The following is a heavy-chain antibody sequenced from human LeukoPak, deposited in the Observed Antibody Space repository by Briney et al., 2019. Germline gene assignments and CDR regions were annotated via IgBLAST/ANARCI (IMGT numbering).Heavy chain of an antibody. CDR1: GDSIGGYY. D-gene: IGHD1-26*01. CDR2: VYYSGST. Sequence: PSETLSLTCTVSGDSIGGYYWSWIRQPPGKGLEWIGYVYYSGSTNYNPSLKSRVTISVDTSKKQFSLRLSSVTAADTAVYYCARTYSDSYYGFDYWGQGTLVTVSS. J-gene: IGHJ4*02. CDR3: ARTYSDSYYGFDY. V-gene: IGHV4-59*08.